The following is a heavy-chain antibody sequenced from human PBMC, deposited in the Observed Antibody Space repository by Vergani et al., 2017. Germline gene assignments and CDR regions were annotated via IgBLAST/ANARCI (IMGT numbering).Heavy chain of an antibody. V-gene: IGHV3-21*01. J-gene: IGHJ6*02. CDR1: GFTFSSYS. Sequence: EVQLVESGGGLVQPGGSLRLSCGASGFTFSSYSMNWVRQAPGKGLEWVSSISSSSSYIYYADSVKGRFTISRDNAENSLYLQMNSLRAEDTAVYYCAAGADYDFWSGYPIIYGMDVWGQGTTVTVSS. CDR3: AAGADYDFWSGYPIIYGMDV. CDR2: ISSSSSYI. D-gene: IGHD3-3*01.